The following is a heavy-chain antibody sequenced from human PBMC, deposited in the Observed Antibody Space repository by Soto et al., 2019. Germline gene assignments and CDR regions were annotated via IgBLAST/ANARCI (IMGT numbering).Heavy chain of an antibody. CDR1: GYTLAELS. CDR2: FDPEDGET. CDR3: ATKGRWYVGYYYGMDV. D-gene: IGHD6-13*01. J-gene: IGHJ6*02. Sequence: ASVKVSCKVSGYTLAELSMHWVRQAPGKGLEWMGGFDPEDGETIYAQKFQGRVTMTEDTSTDTAYMELSSLRSEDTAVYYCATKGRWYVGYYYGMDVWGQGTTVTVSS. V-gene: IGHV1-24*01.